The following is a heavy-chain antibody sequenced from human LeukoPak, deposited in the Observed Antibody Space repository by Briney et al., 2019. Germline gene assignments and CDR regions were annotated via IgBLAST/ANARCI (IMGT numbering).Heavy chain of an antibody. CDR2: IYYSGST. J-gene: IGHJ4*02. CDR3: ARAGQWLVYFDY. Sequence: PSETLSLTCTVSGGSISSYYWSWIRQPPGKGLEWIGYIYYSGSTNYNPSLKSRVTISVDTSKNQFSLKLSSVTAADTAVYSCARAGQWLVYFDYWGQGTLVTVSS. D-gene: IGHD6-19*01. CDR1: GGSISSYY. V-gene: IGHV4-59*01.